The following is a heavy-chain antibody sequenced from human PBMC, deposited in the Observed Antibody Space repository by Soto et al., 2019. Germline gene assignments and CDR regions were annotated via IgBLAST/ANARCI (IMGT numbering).Heavy chain of an antibody. D-gene: IGHD2-21*02. Sequence: QVQLVESGGGVVQPGRSLRLSCAASGFTFSSYGMHWVRQAPGQGLELVAVICYDGSNKYYAASVKGRFTISGDNSKNTLYREMDSRRAEDTAVYYCARGVGSDGDCEQGMDYWGQGTLVTVSS. V-gene: IGHV3-33*01. J-gene: IGHJ4*02. CDR3: ARGVGSDGDCEQGMDY. CDR2: ICYDGSNK. CDR1: GFTFSSYG.